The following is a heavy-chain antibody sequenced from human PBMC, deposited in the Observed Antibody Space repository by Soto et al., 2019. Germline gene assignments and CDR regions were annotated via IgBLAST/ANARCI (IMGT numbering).Heavy chain of an antibody. CDR3: ARPRYCSGGSCYRTYYYYGMDV. Sequence: GGSLRLSCAASGFTFSSYVMHWVRQAPGKGLEWVAVIWYDGSNKYYADSVKGRFTISRDNSKNTLYLQMNSLRAEDTAVYYCARPRYCSGGSCYRTYYYYGMDVWGQGTTVTVS. D-gene: IGHD2-15*01. V-gene: IGHV3-33*01. J-gene: IGHJ6*02. CDR2: IWYDGSNK. CDR1: GFTFSSYV.